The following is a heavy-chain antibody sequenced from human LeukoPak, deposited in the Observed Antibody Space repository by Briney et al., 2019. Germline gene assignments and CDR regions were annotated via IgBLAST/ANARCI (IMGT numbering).Heavy chain of an antibody. J-gene: IGHJ4*02. CDR2: IWYDGSNK. CDR3: ARAGGYSSGWYPYYFDY. V-gene: IGHV3-33*01. Sequence: GGSLRLSCAASGFTFSSYGMHWVRQAPGKGLEWVAVIWYDGSNKYHADSVKGRFTISRDNSKNTLYLQMNSLRAEDTAVYYCARAGGYSSGWYPYYFDYWGQGTLVTVSS. D-gene: IGHD6-19*01. CDR1: GFTFSSYG.